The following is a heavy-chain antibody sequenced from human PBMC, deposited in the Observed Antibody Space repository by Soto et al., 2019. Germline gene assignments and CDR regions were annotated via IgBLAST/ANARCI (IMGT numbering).Heavy chain of an antibody. D-gene: IGHD4-17*01. Sequence: GESLKISCKGSGYNFTSNWISWVRQMPGKGLEWMGRIDPSDSYTNYSPSFQGHVTISADKSISTAYLQWSSLKASDTAVYYCARRDGVGYYYGMDVWGQGTTVTVSS. CDR2: IDPSDSYT. J-gene: IGHJ6*02. CDR1: GYNFTSNW. CDR3: ARRDGVGYYYGMDV. V-gene: IGHV5-10-1*01.